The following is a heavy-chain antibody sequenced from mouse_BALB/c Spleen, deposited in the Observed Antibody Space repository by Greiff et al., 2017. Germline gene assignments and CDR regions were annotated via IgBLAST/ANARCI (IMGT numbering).Heavy chain of an antibody. CDR2: ISSGSSTI. Sequence: EVQRVESGGGLVQPGGSRKLSCAASGFTFSSFGMHWVRQAPEKGLEWVAYISSGSSTIYYADTVKGRFTISRDNPKNTLFLQMTSLRSEDTAMYYCARSRAGTLFAYWGQGTLVTVSA. J-gene: IGHJ3*01. CDR1: GFTFSSFG. CDR3: ARSRAGTLFAY. V-gene: IGHV5-17*02. D-gene: IGHD4-1*01.